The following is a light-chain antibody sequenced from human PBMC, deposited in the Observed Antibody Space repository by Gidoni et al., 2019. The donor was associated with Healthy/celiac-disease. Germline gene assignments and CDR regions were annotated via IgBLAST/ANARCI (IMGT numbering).Light chain of an antibody. J-gene: IGKJ1*01. CDR2: GAS. Sequence: EIVMTQSPATLSVSPGERATLSCRASQSVSSNLAWYQQKPGQAPKLLIYGASTRDPGIPARFSGSGSGTEFTLTISSLQSEDFAVYYCQQYNNWPGTFGQGTKVEIK. V-gene: IGKV3-15*01. CDR1: QSVSSN. CDR3: QQYNNWPGT.